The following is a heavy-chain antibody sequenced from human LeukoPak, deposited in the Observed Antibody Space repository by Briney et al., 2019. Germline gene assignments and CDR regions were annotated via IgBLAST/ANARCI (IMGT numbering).Heavy chain of an antibody. CDR3: ARGVSMIVVVIHDWYFDL. V-gene: IGHV4-39*01. CDR1: GGSISSSSYY. D-gene: IGHD3-22*01. CDR2: IYYTRST. J-gene: IGHJ2*01. Sequence: SETLSLTCTVSGGSISSSSYYWGWIRQPPGKGLEWIGSIYYTRSTYYNPSLKSRVTISVDTSKNQFSLKLTSVTAADTAVYYCARGVSMIVVVIHDWYFDLWGRGTLVTVSS.